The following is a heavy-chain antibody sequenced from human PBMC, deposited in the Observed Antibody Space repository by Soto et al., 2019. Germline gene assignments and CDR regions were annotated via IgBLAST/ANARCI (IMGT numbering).Heavy chain of an antibody. J-gene: IGHJ6*02. D-gene: IGHD1-26*01. CDR2: IDAANGNT. Sequence: QVQLVQSGAEVKKPGASVKVSCKASGYTFPGYSIHWVRQAPGQRLEWMGWIDAANGNTKYSRRFQGRVSITSDTAASTGYVEVGVLRSEDTAVYYCGRSVVGATGEILYNAMDVWGQGATVTVSS. V-gene: IGHV1-3*01. CDR1: GYTFPGYS. CDR3: GRSVVGATGEILYNAMDV.